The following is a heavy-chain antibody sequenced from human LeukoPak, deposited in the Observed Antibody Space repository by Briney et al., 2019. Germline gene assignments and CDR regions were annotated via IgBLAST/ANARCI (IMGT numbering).Heavy chain of an antibody. CDR2: IFYSGST. D-gene: IGHD3-10*01. Sequence: SETLSLTCTVSGGSISTSNYYWGWIRQPPGKGLEWIGNIFYSGSTYYSPSLRSRVTISVDTSNNHFSLKLSSVTAADTAVYYCARDRWLDGSYSTYWGQGTLVTVSS. CDR3: ARDRWLDGSYSTY. V-gene: IGHV4-39*07. J-gene: IGHJ4*02. CDR1: GGSISTSNYY.